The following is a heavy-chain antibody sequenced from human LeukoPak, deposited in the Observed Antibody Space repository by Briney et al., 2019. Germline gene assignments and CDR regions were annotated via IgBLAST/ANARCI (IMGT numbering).Heavy chain of an antibody. CDR3: ATDFYDST. J-gene: IGHJ5*02. CDR1: GFTFSNAW. D-gene: IGHD3-22*01. CDR2: IESKTDGGTT. V-gene: IGHV3-15*04. Sequence: GGSLRLSCAASGFTFSNAWMSWVRQAPGKGLEWVGRIESKTDGGTTDYAAPVKGRFTISRDDSKNTLYLQMNSLKTEDTAVYYCATDFYDSTWGQGTLVTVSS.